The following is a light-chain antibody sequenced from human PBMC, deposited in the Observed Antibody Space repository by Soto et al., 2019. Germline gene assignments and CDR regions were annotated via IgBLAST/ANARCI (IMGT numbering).Light chain of an antibody. CDR1: QSGVSDY. Sequence: EIVLTQSPDTLSLSPGEVVTLSCRASQSGVSDYVAWYQQKPGQAQRLLIYGASIGATGIPARFSGSGSRTDFTLTIIRLEPEDLAVYYCQKYVGAPYNFGPGT. J-gene: IGKJ3*01. V-gene: IGKV3-20*01. CDR3: QKYVGAPYN. CDR2: GAS.